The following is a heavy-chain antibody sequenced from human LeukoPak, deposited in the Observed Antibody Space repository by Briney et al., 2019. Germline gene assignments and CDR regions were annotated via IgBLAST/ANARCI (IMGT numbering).Heavy chain of an antibody. V-gene: IGHV1-2*02. D-gene: IGHD2-15*01. CDR2: INPNSGGT. CDR3: ARSSRLGGVVVVAASFDP. CDR1: GYTFTGYY. Sequence: GASVKVSFKASGYTFTGYYMHWVRQAPGQGLEWMGWINPNSGGTNYAQKFQGRVTMTRDTSISTAYMELSRLRSDDTAVYYCARSSRLGGVVVVAASFDPWGQGSLVTVSS. J-gene: IGHJ5*02.